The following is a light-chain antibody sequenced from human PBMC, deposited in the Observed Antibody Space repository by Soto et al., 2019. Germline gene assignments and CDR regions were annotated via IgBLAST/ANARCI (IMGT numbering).Light chain of an antibody. V-gene: IGKV3-15*01. Sequence: EIVMTQSPATLSVSPGERATLSCRASQSVRYNLAWYQQKPGQAPRLLIYGASTRAAGVPASFSGTGSGTEFTLTISSLQSEDFAVYYCQQYSIWPTFGQGTKVDIK. J-gene: IGKJ1*01. CDR2: GAS. CDR1: QSVRYN. CDR3: QQYSIWPT.